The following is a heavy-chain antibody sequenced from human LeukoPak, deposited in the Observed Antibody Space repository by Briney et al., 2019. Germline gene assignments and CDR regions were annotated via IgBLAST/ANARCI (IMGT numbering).Heavy chain of an antibody. CDR2: INPNSGGT. Sequence: GASVKVSCKASGGTFSSYAISWVRQAPGQGLEWMGWINPNSGGTNYAQKFQGRVTMTRDTSISTAYMELSRLRSDDTAVYYCARAYYDFWSGYYDTVRYYYYYMDVWGKGTTVTVSS. J-gene: IGHJ6*03. CDR1: GGTFSSYA. V-gene: IGHV1-2*02. D-gene: IGHD3-3*01. CDR3: ARAYYDFWSGYYDTVRYYYYYMDV.